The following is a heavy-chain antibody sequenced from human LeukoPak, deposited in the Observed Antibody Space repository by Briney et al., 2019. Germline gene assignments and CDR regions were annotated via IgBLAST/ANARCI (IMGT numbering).Heavy chain of an antibody. CDR1: GGPFSSYA. CDR3: ARARYGSGSYELRTNWFDP. Sequence: GSAVKFSCKAAGGPFSSYAISWVRQAPGQGLEWMGRIIPIFGTANYAQKCQGRVTITTDESTSTAYMELSSLGSEDTAVYYCARARYGSGSYELRTNWFDPWGQGTLVTVSS. D-gene: IGHD3-10*01. V-gene: IGHV1-69*05. CDR2: IIPIFGTA. J-gene: IGHJ5*02.